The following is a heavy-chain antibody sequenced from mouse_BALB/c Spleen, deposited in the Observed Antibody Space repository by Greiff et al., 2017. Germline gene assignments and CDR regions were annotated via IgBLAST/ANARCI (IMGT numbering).Heavy chain of an antibody. J-gene: IGHJ1*01. CDR1: GFTFSSYA. CDR2: ISSGGSYT. D-gene: IGHD1-2*01. Sequence: EVQLVESGGGLVKPGGSLKLSCAASGFTFSSYAMSWVRQSPEKRLEWVAEISSGGSYTYYPDTVTGRFTISRDNAKNTLYLEMSSLRSEDTAMYYCARGGHYYGSYWYFDVWGAGTTVTVSS. V-gene: IGHV5-9-4*01. CDR3: ARGGHYYGSYWYFDV.